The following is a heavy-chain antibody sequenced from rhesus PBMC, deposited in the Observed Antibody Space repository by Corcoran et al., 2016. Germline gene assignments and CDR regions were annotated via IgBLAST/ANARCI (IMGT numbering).Heavy chain of an antibody. CDR1: GFTFTTYE. Sequence: DVQLVESGGGLVKPGGSLRLSCVASGFTFTTYEMHWVRAAPGAGLKGASVISACGDATFAADSVKCRFTISRDNAKNSLFLQMNSLRAEDTAVYYCTHYQRGYWGQGVLVTVSS. CDR3: THYQRGY. V-gene: IGHV3-100*02. J-gene: IGHJ4*01. D-gene: IGHD4-11*01. CDR2: ISACGDAT.